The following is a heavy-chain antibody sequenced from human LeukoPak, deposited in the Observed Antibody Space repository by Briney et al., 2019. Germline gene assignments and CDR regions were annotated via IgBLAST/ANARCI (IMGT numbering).Heavy chain of an antibody. J-gene: IGHJ4*02. D-gene: IGHD5-18*01. CDR2: IDWDDDK. CDR1: GFSLSTSGMC. V-gene: IGHV2-70*11. Sequence: SGPALVKPTQTLTLTCTFSGFSLSTSGMCVSWIRQPPGKALEWLARIDWDDDKYYSTSLKTRLTISKDTSKNQVVLTMTNMDPVDTATYYCARIGLYSYGQSFDYWGQGTLVTVSS. CDR3: ARIGLYSYGQSFDY.